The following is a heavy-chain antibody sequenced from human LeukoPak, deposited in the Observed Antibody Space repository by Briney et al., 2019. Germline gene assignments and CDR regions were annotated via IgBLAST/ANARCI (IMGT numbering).Heavy chain of an antibody. D-gene: IGHD3-22*01. Sequence: GGSLRLSCAASGFTFSSYGMHWVRQAPGKGLEWVAVISYDGSNKYYADSVKGRFTISRDNSKNTLYLQMNSLRAEDTAVYYCARGGYYDSSGYSFFDYWGQGTLVTVSS. CDR2: ISYDGSNK. CDR3: ARGGYYDSSGYSFFDY. CDR1: GFTFSSYG. V-gene: IGHV3-30*03. J-gene: IGHJ4*02.